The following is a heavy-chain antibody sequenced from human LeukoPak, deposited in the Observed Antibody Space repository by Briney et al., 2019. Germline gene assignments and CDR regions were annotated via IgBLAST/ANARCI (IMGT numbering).Heavy chain of an antibody. V-gene: IGHV3-23*01. D-gene: IGHD3-3*01. Sequence: GGSLRLSCAVSGFTSSSYAMSWVRQAPGKGLEWVSAISGSGGGTTYYADSVKGRFTISRDKSKNTLYLQMNSLRAEDTAVYYCAKVLLEWLRLPHYWGQGTLVTVSS. CDR2: ISGSGGGTT. J-gene: IGHJ4*02. CDR1: GFTSSSYA. CDR3: AKVLLEWLRLPHY.